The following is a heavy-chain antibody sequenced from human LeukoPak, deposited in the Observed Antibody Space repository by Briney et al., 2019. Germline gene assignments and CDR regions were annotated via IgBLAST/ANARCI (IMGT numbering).Heavy chain of an antibody. CDR2: INHSGSA. CDR3: ARGELFDY. J-gene: IGHJ4*02. CDR1: GGSFSGYY. D-gene: IGHD1-7*01. Sequence: TSEALSLTCAVYGGSFSGYYWSWIRQPPGKGLEWIGEINHSGSANYNPSLKSRVTISVDTSKNQFSLKLSPVTAADTAVYYCARGELFDYWGQGTLVTVSS. V-gene: IGHV4-34*01.